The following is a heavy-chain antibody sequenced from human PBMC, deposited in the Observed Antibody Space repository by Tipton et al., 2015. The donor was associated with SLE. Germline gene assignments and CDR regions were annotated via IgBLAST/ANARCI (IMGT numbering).Heavy chain of an antibody. D-gene: IGHD3-22*01. CDR2: INSDGSST. J-gene: IGHJ6*02. V-gene: IGHV3-74*01. Sequence: GSLRLSCAASGFTFSSYWMHWVRQAPGKGLVWVSRINSDGSSTSYADSVKGRFTISRDNAKNTLYLQMNSLRAEDTAVYYCASPTSDYYDSSGYYGMDVWGQGTTVTVSS. CDR3: ASPTSDYYDSSGYYGMDV. CDR1: GFTFSSYW.